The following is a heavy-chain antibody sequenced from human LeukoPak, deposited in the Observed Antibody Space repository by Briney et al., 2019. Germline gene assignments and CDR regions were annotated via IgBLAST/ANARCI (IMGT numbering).Heavy chain of an antibody. V-gene: IGHV4-59*08. Sequence: SETLSLTCTVSGGSIGDYYWSWIREPPGKGLEWIGFIYYSGATKYNPSLESRVTISLDTSNNQFSLRLNSVTAADTAVYYCARRVAVPGSYYFDYWSQGTLVTVSS. CDR3: ARRVAVPGSYYFDY. D-gene: IGHD2-15*01. J-gene: IGHJ4*02. CDR1: GGSIGDYY. CDR2: IYYSGAT.